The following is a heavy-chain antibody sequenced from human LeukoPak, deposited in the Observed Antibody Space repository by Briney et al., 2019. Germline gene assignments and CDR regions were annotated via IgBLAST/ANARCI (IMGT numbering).Heavy chain of an antibody. CDR1: GGSISSYY. D-gene: IGHD3-22*01. V-gene: IGHV4-59*08. J-gene: IGHJ6*02. Sequence: SETLSLTCTVSGGSISSYYWSWIRQPPGKGLEWNGYIYYSGSTNYNPSLKSRVTISVDTSKNQFSLKLSSVTAADTAVYYCARAKSSGYYITYYYYYGMDVWGQGTTVTVSS. CDR2: IYYSGST. CDR3: ARAKSSGYYITYYYYYGMDV.